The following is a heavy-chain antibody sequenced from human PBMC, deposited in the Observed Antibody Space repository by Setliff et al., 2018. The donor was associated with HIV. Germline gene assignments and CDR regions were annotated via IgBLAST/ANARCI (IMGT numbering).Heavy chain of an antibody. CDR2: VYYSGTT. J-gene: IGHJ4*02. CDR3: ARLSCSSNSCPFDY. D-gene: IGHD2-2*01. V-gene: IGHV4-4*07. CDR1: GGSISSYY. Sequence: LSLTCSVSGGSISSYYWTWIRQPAGKGLEWIGSVYYSGTTYYNPSLKSRLRMSVDTSKNQFTLKVISMTAADTAVYYCARLSCSSNSCPFDYWVQGTLVTVSS.